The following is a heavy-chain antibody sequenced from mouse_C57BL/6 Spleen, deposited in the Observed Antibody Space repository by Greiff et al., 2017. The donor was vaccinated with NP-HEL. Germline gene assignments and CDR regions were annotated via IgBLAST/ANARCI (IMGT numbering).Heavy chain of an antibody. D-gene: IGHD1-1*01. CDR2: IDPSDSET. CDR3: ATPPRSYYGSSYWYFDV. J-gene: IGHJ1*03. CDR1: GYTFTSYW. Sequence: QVQLQQPGAELVRPGSSVKLSCKASGYTFTSYWMHWVKQRPIQGLEWIGNIDPSDSETHYNQKFKDKATLTVDKSSSTAYMQLSSLTSENSAVYYCATPPRSYYGSSYWYFDVWGTGTTVTVSS. V-gene: IGHV1-52*01.